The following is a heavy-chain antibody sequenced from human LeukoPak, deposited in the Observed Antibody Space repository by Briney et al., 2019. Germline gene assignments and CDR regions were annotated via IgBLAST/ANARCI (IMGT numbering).Heavy chain of an antibody. V-gene: IGHV1-2*02. CDR1: GYTFTGYY. D-gene: IGHD6-19*01. CDR3: ARDAGIAVAGTVYGY. J-gene: IGHJ4*02. Sequence: GASVKVSCKASGYTFTGYYMHWVRQAPGQGLEWMGWINPNSGGTNYAQKFQGRVTMTRDTSISTAYMELSRLRSDDTAVYYCARDAGIAVAGTVYGYWGQGTLVTVSS. CDR2: INPNSGGT.